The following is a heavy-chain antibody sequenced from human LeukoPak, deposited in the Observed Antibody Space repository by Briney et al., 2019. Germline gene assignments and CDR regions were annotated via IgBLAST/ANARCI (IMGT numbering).Heavy chain of an antibody. V-gene: IGHV4-4*07. D-gene: IGHD4-23*01. J-gene: IGHJ4*02. CDR2: IYTNGRT. CDR3: AREFYGGRPAY. CDR1: GGSIKDSN. Sequence: SETLSLTCTVSGGSIKDSNWSWIRQPAGKGLEWIGRIYTNGRTNYNPSLKSRVTMSLDTSKNQFSLKLTSVTAADTAVYYCAREFYGGRPAYWGQGTLVTVSS.